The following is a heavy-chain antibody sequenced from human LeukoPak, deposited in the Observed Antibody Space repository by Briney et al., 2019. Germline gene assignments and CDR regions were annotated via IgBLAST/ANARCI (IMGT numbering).Heavy chain of an antibody. CDR1: GYSISSAYY. D-gene: IGHD7-27*01. V-gene: IGHV4-38-2*02. CDR3: ARGFRGDNFDY. Sequence: PSETLSLTCSVSGYSISSAYYWGWIRQPPGKGLEWIGTMYHSGSTNYNPSLKSRVAISVDTSKNQFSLKLSSVTAADTAVYFCARGFRGDNFDYWGQGTLVTVSS. CDR2: MYHSGST. J-gene: IGHJ4*02.